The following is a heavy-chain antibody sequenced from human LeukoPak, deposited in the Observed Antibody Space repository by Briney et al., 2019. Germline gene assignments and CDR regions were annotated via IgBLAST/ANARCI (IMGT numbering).Heavy chain of an antibody. CDR1: GFTFGSYD. D-gene: IGHD3-22*01. CDR2: IGNPGDT. V-gene: IGHV3-13*01. CDR3: ARDSSSGEISLGFDL. Sequence: GGSLRLSCAASGFTFGSYDMHWVRQATGTRLEWVSGIGNPGDTYYSGSVKGRFIIFRENARNSLYLQMNSLRVGDTAVYYCARDSSSGEISLGFDLWGRGTLVTVSS. J-gene: IGHJ2*01.